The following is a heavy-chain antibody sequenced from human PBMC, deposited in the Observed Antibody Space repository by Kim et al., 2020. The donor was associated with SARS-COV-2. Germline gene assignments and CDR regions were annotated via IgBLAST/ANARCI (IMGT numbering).Heavy chain of an antibody. D-gene: IGHD3-10*01. V-gene: IGHV3-23*01. Sequence: GGSLRLSCVASGFTFGNHAMTWVRQAPGKGLEWVSSISGNSLTTHYSDSVKGRFTISRDNSKNTVYLQANSLRVDDTAIYYCAKRSLIATTSVGVYYFDFWGKGTVHAVST. J-gene: IGHJ4*02. CDR1: GFTFGNHA. CDR2: ISGNSLTT. CDR3: AKRSLIATTSVGVYYFDF.